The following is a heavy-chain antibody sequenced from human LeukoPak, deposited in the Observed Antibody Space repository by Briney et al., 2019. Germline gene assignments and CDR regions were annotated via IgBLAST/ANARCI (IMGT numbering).Heavy chain of an antibody. CDR3: ARACSLPNYDFWSGFPDY. CDR2: ISSNGGST. J-gene: IGHJ4*02. V-gene: IGHV3-64*01. Sequence: PGGSLSLSCAASGFTFSSYAMHWVGQAPGKGLEYVSAISSNGGSTYYANSVKGRFTIFRDNSKNTLYLQMGSLRAEDMAVYYCARACSLPNYDFWSGFPDYWGRGTLVTVSS. D-gene: IGHD3-3*01. CDR1: GFTFSSYA.